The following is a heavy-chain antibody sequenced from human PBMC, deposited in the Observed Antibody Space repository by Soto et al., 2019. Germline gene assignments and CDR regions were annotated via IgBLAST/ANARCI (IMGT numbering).Heavy chain of an antibody. Sequence: ASVKVSCKASGYTFTSYPMHWVRQAPGQRLEWMGWINAGNGNTKYSQKFQGRVTITRDTSASTAYMELSSLRSEDTAVYYCARALLGYCSSTSCYAGSHDAFDIWGQGTMVTVSS. J-gene: IGHJ3*02. CDR2: INAGNGNT. V-gene: IGHV1-3*01. CDR3: ARALLGYCSSTSCYAGSHDAFDI. D-gene: IGHD2-2*01. CDR1: GYTFTSYP.